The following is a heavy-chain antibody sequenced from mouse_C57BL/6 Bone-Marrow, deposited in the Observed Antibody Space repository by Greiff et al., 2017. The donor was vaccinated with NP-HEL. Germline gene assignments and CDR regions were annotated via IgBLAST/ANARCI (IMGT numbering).Heavy chain of an antibody. CDR2: ISNLAYSI. CDR3: ARHNYGSPFYYAMDY. J-gene: IGHJ4*01. Sequence: DVKLVESGGGLVQPGGSLKLSCAASGFTFSDYGMAWVRQAPRKGPAWVAFISNLAYSIYYADTVTGRFTISRENAKNTLYLEMSSLRSEDTAMYYCARHNYGSPFYYAMDYWGQGTPVTVSS. V-gene: IGHV5-15*01. CDR1: GFTFSDYG. D-gene: IGHD1-1*01.